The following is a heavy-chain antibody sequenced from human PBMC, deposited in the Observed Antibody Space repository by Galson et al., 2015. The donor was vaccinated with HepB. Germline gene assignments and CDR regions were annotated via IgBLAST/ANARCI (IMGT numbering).Heavy chain of an antibody. CDR3: AKDLNFGELFYGDH. J-gene: IGHJ5*02. CDR1: GFTFSRYA. V-gene: IGHV3-23*01. Sequence: SLRLSCAASGFTFSRYAMNWVRQAPGKGPEWVSGISGSGDSTYYTASVRGRFTISRDNSKKTLYLQLHSLRAEDTAVYYCAKDLNFGELFYGDHWGQGTLVTVSS. CDR2: ISGSGDST. D-gene: IGHD3-10*01.